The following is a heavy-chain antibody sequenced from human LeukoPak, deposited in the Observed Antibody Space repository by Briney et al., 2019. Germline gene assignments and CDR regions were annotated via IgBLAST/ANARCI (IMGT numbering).Heavy chain of an antibody. CDR1: GFTFSSYA. J-gene: IGHJ4*02. D-gene: IGHD6-13*01. Sequence: HPGGSLRLSCAASGFTFSSYAMSWVRQAPGKGLEWVSGISGSGGSTYYADSVKGRFTISRDNSKNTLYLQMNSLRAEDTAVYYCAKKSIMGDSSTWYYFDYWAQRTLVTVSS. V-gene: IGHV3-23*01. CDR2: ISGSGGST. CDR3: AKKSIMGDSSTWYYFDY.